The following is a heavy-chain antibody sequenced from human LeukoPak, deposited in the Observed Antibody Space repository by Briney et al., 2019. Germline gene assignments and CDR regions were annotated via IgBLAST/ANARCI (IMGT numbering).Heavy chain of an antibody. J-gene: IGHJ3*02. CDR1: GYTFTVTGYY. CDR3: ARVPHRGTIVELPGTILDAFDI. D-gene: IGHD1-7*01. Sequence: GASVKVSCKVSGYTFTVTGYYIHWVRRAPGQGLEWMGWINPNSGGTNYAHRLQGRITITRDTSISTACMELSSLRSDDTALYYCARVPHRGTIVELPGTILDAFDIWSQGTMVTVSS. V-gene: IGHV1-2*02. CDR2: INPNSGGT.